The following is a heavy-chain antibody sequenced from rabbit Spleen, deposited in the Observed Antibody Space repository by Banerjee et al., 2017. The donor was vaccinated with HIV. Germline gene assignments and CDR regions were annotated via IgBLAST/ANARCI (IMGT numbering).Heavy chain of an antibody. V-gene: IGHV1S40*01. Sequence: QSLEESGGDLVKPGASLTLACTASGVSFSISSYMCWVRQAPGKGLEWIACIDAGSSGFTYFATWAKGRFAISKTSSTTVTLQMTRLTAADTATYFCARDLAGYVGFGYISYLDLWGPGTLVTVS. CDR3: ARDLAGYVGFGYISYLDL. CDR2: IDAGSSGFT. D-gene: IGHD4-2*01. J-gene: IGHJ6*01. CDR1: GVSFSISSY.